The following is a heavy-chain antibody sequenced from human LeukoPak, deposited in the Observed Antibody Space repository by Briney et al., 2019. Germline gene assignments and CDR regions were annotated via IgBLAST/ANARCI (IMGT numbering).Heavy chain of an antibody. CDR1: GYTFTTYG. CDR2: ISAYNGNT. D-gene: IGHD6-19*01. Sequence: GASVKVSCTASGYTFTTYGISWVRQAPGQGLKWMGWISAYNGNTNYAQKLQGRVTMTTDTSTSTAYMELRSLRSDDTAVYYCARVGSSGWFPDYWGQGTLVTVSS. V-gene: IGHV1-18*01. J-gene: IGHJ4*02. CDR3: ARVGSSGWFPDY.